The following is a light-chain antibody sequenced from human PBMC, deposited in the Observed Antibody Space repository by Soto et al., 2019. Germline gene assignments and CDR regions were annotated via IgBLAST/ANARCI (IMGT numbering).Light chain of an antibody. CDR3: AVWDDSLSGLV. CDR2: ANN. CDR1: TSNIGSNA. J-gene: IGLJ3*02. Sequence: QSVLTQAPSASGTPGQRVTISCSGGTSNIGSNAVTWYQQFPGTAPKLVIYANNQRPSGVPDRFSGSKSGTSASLAISGLQSEDEADYFCAVWDDSLSGLVFGGGTKLTVL. V-gene: IGLV1-44*01.